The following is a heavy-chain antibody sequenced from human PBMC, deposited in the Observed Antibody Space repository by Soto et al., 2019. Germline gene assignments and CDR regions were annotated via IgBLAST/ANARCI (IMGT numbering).Heavy chain of an antibody. D-gene: IGHD2-2*01. Sequence: TLSLTFTVSIFSISSGGDYWTWIRQHPQKGLEWIGHIYYSGSTYYNPSLKSRVTVSVDTSKNQFSLKLSSVTAADTAVYYCARLHGYCISSSCHGHYAMDVWGQGTTVTVS. CDR2: IYYSGST. J-gene: IGHJ6*02. CDR3: ARLHGYCISSSCHGHYAMDV. V-gene: IGHV4-31*03. CDR1: IFSISSGGDY.